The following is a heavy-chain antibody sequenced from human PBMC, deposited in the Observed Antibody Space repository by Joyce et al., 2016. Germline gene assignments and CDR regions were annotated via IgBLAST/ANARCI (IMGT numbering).Heavy chain of an antibody. CDR1: GFTFSVYT. J-gene: IGHJ4*02. CDR3: TKAPGTKSLSLPNN. Sequence: QVQLVESGGGVVRPGRYLRLSCATSGFTFSVYTLHWVRQAPGRGLEWVAVISDDGGEKYYADSVKGRFTVSRDNSQDTLYLQMNSLRPVDTAVYYCTKAPGTKSLSLPNNWGQGTLVTVSS. CDR2: ISDDGGEK. V-gene: IGHV3-30-3*01. D-gene: IGHD1-26*01.